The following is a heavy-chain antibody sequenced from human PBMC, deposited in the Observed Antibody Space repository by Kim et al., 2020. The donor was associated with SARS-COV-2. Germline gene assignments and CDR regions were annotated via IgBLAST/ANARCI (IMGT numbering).Heavy chain of an antibody. CDR2: IYPGYSDT. V-gene: IGHV5-51*01. D-gene: IGHD5-12*01. CDR1: GYSFTSYW. CDR3: ARRSGYDVPMGAVDYGMDV. J-gene: IGHJ6*02. Sequence: GESLKISCKGSGYSFTSYWIGWVRQMSGKGLEWMGIIYPGYSDTIYSPSFQGQVTISADKSISTAYLQWSSLKASDTAMYYCARRSGYDVPMGAVDYGMDVWGQGTTVTVSS.